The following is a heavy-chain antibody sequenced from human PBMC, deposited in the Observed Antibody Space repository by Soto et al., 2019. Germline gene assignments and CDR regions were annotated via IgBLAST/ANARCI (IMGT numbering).Heavy chain of an antibody. CDR1: GFTFSDYA. CDR2: ISFDGNIK. CDR3: ARAPRRYCTSLSCLGLYGLDV. D-gene: IGHD2-8*01. J-gene: IGHJ6*02. V-gene: IGHV3-30-3*01. Sequence: QVQLVESGGGVVQPGRSLRLSCAASGFTFSDYAMHWVRHVPGQGLEWVAVISFDGNIKYDADSVKGRFTISRDNSKNTLFLQMESLKGEDTAVYSCARAPRRYCTSLSCLGLYGLDVWGQGTALTVSS.